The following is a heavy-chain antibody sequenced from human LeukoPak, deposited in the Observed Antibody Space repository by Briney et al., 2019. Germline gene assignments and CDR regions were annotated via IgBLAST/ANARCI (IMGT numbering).Heavy chain of an antibody. Sequence: ASVKVSXKASGYTFTGYYMHWVRQAPGQGLEWMGRINPNSGGTNYAQKFQGRVTMTRDTSISTAYMELSRPRSDDTAVYYCARASGGWYGFDYWGQGTLVTVSS. CDR3: ARASGGWYGFDY. D-gene: IGHD6-19*01. J-gene: IGHJ4*02. CDR1: GYTFTGYY. V-gene: IGHV1-2*06. CDR2: INPNSGGT.